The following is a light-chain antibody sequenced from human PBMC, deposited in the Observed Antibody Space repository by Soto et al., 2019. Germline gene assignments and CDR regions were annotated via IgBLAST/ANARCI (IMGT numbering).Light chain of an antibody. CDR1: QSVSSN. J-gene: IGKJ1*01. V-gene: IGKV3-15*01. CDR3: QQYNNWPRT. Sequence: EIVMTQSPATLSVSPGKRATLSCRASQSVSSNLAWYQQKPGQAPRLLIYGASTRATGIPGRFSGSGSGTEFTLTISSLQSEDFAVYYCQQYNNWPRTFGQGTKVEIK. CDR2: GAS.